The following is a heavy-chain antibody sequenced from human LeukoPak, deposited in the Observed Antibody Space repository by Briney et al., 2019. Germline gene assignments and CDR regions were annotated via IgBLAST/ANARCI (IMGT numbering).Heavy chain of an antibody. CDR3: ATGPSSSWRNWFDP. CDR1: GFTFSSYA. Sequence: GGSLRLSCAASGFTFSSYAMSWVRQAPGKGLEWVSAISGSGGSTYYADSVKGRFTISRDNSKNTLYLQMNSLRAEDTAVYYRATGPSSSWRNWFDPWGQGTLVTVSS. J-gene: IGHJ5*02. CDR2: ISGSGGST. V-gene: IGHV3-23*01. D-gene: IGHD6-13*01.